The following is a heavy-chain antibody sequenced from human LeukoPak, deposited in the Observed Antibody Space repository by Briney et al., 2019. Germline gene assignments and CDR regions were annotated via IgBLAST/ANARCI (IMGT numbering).Heavy chain of an antibody. CDR2: IYHGDSDT. V-gene: IGHV5-51*01. CDR3: ARLSWIAAAGTGYGPFDY. D-gene: IGHD6-13*01. CDR1: GHSFTSYW. J-gene: IGHJ4*02. Sequence: GESLKISCKGSGHSFTSYWIGWVRQMPGKGLEWMGIIYHGDSDTRYSPSFQGQVTISADKSISTAYLQWSSLKASDTAMYYCARLSWIAAAGTGYGPFDYWGQGALVTASS.